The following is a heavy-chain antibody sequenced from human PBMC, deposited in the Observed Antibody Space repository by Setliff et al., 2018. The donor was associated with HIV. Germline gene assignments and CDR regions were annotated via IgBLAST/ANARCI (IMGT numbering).Heavy chain of an antibody. J-gene: IGHJ6*03. D-gene: IGHD2-15*01. CDR2: IYSSGTK. V-gene: IGHV4-31*03. CDR1: GVTSGDYY. Sequence: PSETLSLTCTFSGVTSGDYYLTWIRQHPVKGLEWIGYIYSSGTKYYNPSLKSRLAISLDTSKNQFSLNLKSVTAADAAVYYCARGFCSGGFCHPNFYHYMDVWGKGTTVTVSS. CDR3: ARGFCSGGFCHPNFYHYMDV.